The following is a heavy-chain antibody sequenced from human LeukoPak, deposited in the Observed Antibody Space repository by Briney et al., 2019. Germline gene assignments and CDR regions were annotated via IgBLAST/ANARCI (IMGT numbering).Heavy chain of an antibody. J-gene: IGHJ4*02. CDR2: INHSGST. CDR1: GGSFSGYY. V-gene: IGHV4-34*01. CDR3: ARGLWFGGYPYDY. D-gene: IGHD3-10*01. Sequence: SETLSLTCAVYGGSFSGYYWSWIHQPPGKGLEWIGEINHSGSTNYNPSLKSRVTISVDTSKNQFSLKLSSVTAADTAVYYCARGLWFGGYPYDYWGQGTLVTVSS.